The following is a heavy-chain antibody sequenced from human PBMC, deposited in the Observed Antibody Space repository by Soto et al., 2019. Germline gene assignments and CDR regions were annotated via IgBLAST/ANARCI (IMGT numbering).Heavy chain of an antibody. D-gene: IGHD6-19*01. CDR3: AKREQLLADHAFDV. CDR1: GFTFSSYA. J-gene: IGHJ3*01. CDR2: ISGGGGNT. V-gene: IGHV3-23*01. Sequence: EVQLLESGGGLVQPGGSLRLSCAASGFTFSSYAMSWVRQAPGKGLEWVSAISGGGGNTYYADSVKGRFTISRDNSKNSLYLQMSSLRAEDTAVYYCAKREQLLADHAFDVWGQGTMVTVSS.